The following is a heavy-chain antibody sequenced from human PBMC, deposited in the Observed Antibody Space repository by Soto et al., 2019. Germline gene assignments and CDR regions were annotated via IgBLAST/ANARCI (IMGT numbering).Heavy chain of an antibody. CDR1: GYTFTSYD. J-gene: IGHJ5*02. CDR2: MNPNSGNT. V-gene: IGHV1-8*01. D-gene: IGHD4-17*01. Sequence: ASVKVSCKASGYTFTSYDINWVRQATGQGLEYLGWMNPNSGNTAYVQKFQGRVTMTWDTSITTAYMELSSLRSEDTAVYFCARGIKYGAYSRWFDPWVQGTLVPVSS. CDR3: ARGIKYGAYSRWFDP.